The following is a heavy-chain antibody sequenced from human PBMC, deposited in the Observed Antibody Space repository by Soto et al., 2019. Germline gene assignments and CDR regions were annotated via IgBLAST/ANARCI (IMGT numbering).Heavy chain of an antibody. CDR1: GGSISSSN. CDR3: AKCTSTTCYTFDQ. D-gene: IGHD2-2*02. CDR2: ISGSGVST. V-gene: IGHV3-23*01. J-gene: IGHJ4*02. Sequence: VQLQESGPGLVKPSGTLSLTCAVSGGSISSSNWWSWVRQPPGKGLEWVSAISGSGVSTYYADSVKGRFTISRDNSKNTLYLQMNSLRAEDTAVYYCAKCTSTTCYTFDQWGQGTLVTVSS.